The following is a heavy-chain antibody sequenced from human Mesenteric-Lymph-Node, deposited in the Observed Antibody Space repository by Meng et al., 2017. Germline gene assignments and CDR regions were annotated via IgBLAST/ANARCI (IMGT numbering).Heavy chain of an antibody. Sequence: LSLTCAASGFTFSSYEMNWVRQAPGKGLEWVSYISSSGSTIYYADSVKGRFTISRDNAKNSLYLQMNSLRAEDTAVYYCARVRGSYSEDYWGQGTLVTVSS. J-gene: IGHJ4*02. CDR2: ISSSGSTI. D-gene: IGHD1-26*01. CDR3: ARVRGSYSEDY. V-gene: IGHV3-48*03. CDR1: GFTFSSYE.